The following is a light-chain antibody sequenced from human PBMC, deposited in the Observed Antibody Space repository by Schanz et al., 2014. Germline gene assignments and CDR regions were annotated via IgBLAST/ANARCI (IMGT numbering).Light chain of an antibody. CDR2: GAS. CDR3: QQYNDWPGT. V-gene: IGKV3-15*01. CDR1: QNINSN. Sequence: EIVMTQSPATLSVSPGERATLSCRASQNINSNLDWYQQKPGQAPRLLIYGASTRATGIPARFSGSGSGTDFTLTISSLQSEDFADYYCQQYNDWPGTFGQGTKVEVK. J-gene: IGKJ1*01.